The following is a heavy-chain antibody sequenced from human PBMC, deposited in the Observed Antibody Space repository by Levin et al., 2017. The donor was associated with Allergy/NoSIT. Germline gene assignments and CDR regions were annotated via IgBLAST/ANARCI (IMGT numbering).Heavy chain of an antibody. CDR2: ISWNGNNI. D-gene: IGHD1-1*01. CDR3: VKTGTTGDYFDY. J-gene: IGHJ4*02. V-gene: IGHV3-9*01. CDR1: GFGFDGYA. Sequence: PGGSLRLSCAASGFGFDGYAMHWVRRAPGKGLGWVSGISWNGNNIASPAPLRARFTIPRDNAKNSLYLQRNSRRVEDTALYYRVKTGTTGDYFDYWGQGTLVTVSS.